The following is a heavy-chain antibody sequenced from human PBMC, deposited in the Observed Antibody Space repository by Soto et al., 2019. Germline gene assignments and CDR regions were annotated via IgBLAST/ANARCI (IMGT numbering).Heavy chain of an antibody. V-gene: IGHV4-4*02. D-gene: IGHD3-10*01. CDR1: GGSISSSNW. CDR2: IYHSGST. Sequence: QVQLHESRPVLVKPSGTLSLTCAVSGGSISSSNWWRWVRQPPGRGLEWIGEIYHSGSTNYNPSLKSRVTISVDKSKNQFSLKLSSVTAADTAVYYCASRGVAGEGGPYWGQGTLVTVSS. J-gene: IGHJ4*02. CDR3: ASRGVAGEGGPY.